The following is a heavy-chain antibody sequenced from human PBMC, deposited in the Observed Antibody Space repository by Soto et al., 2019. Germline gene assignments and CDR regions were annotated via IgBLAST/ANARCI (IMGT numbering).Heavy chain of an antibody. CDR3: ARGVGEYEDRAFDI. J-gene: IGHJ3*02. Sequence: QVQLQESGPGLVEPSQTLSLTCSVSGVSITSGENYWSWIRQVPGKGLEWIGFISARGSIDSTPSLKNRVVIAVDTPKNHFSLNLSFVSAADTAMYYCARGVGEYEDRAFDIWGRGTMVTVSS. V-gene: IGHV4-31*02. CDR2: ISARGSI. D-gene: IGHD4-17*01. CDR1: GVSITSGENY.